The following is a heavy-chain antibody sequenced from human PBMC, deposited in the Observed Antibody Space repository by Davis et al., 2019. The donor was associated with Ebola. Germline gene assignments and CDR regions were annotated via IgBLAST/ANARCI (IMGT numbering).Heavy chain of an antibody. CDR3: DRSVKTREFDY. CDR1: GFTLSDHY. D-gene: IGHD1-26*01. J-gene: IGHJ4*02. V-gene: IGHV3-72*01. CDR2: TRNKANSYST. Sequence: GESLKISCAASGFTLSDHYMDWVRQTPGMGLEWVARTRNKANSYSTEYAASVKGRFTISRDDSKSSLYLQMNSLKTDDTALYYCDRSVKTREFDYWGQGTLVTVSS.